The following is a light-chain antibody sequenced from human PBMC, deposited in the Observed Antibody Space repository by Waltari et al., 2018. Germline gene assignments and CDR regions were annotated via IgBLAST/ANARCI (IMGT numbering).Light chain of an antibody. CDR3: QQYNNYPWT. Sequence: DIQMTQPPSPLSSSVGDRVTVTCRASQNISIWLAWYQQRYGKAPKLLIYRASSLESGVPSRFSGGGSGTEFTLTISSLQPDDFATYYCQQYNNYPWTFGQGTKVEI. J-gene: IGKJ1*01. CDR1: QNISIW. V-gene: IGKV1-5*03. CDR2: RAS.